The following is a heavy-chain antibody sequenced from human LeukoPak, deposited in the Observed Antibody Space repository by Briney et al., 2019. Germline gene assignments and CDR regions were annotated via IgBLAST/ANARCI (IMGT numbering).Heavy chain of an antibody. J-gene: IGHJ5*02. CDR3: ARSIAAAGTPLDWFDP. CDR1: GGSISSYY. Sequence: PSETLSLTCTVSGGSISSYYWSWIRQPPGKGLKWIGYIYYSGSTNYNPSLKSRVTISVDTSKNQFSLKLSSVTAADTAVYYCARSIAAAGTPLDWFDPWGQGTLVTVSS. CDR2: IYYSGST. V-gene: IGHV4-59*01. D-gene: IGHD6-13*01.